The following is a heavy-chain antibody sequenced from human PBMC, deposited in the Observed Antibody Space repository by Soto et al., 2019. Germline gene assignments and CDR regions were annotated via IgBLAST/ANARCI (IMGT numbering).Heavy chain of an antibody. CDR3: ARHDFIYDFWSGFPPPTFWFDP. V-gene: IGHV4-39*01. Sequence: PSETLSLTCTVSGGSISSSSYYWGWIRQPPGKGLEWIGSIYYSGSTYYNPSLKSRVTISVDTSTNQFSLKLSSVTAADTAVYYCARHDFIYDFWSGFPPPTFWFDPWGQGTLVTVSS. CDR1: GGSISSSSYY. D-gene: IGHD3-3*01. CDR2: IYYSGST. J-gene: IGHJ5*02.